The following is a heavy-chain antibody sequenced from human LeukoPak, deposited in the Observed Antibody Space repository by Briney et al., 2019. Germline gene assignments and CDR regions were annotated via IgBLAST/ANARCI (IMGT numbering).Heavy chain of an antibody. V-gene: IGHV4-61*02. J-gene: IGHJ3*02. CDR3: ARIEARGDDYYDSSGYYVNAFDI. D-gene: IGHD3-22*01. CDR2: IYTSGST. CDR1: GGSISSGSYY. Sequence: KPSETLSLTCTVSGGSISSGSYYWSWIRQPAGKGLEWIGRIYTSGSTNYNPSLKSRVTISVDTSKNQFSLKLSSVTAADTAVYYCARIEARGDDYYDSSGYYVNAFDIWGQGTMVTVSS.